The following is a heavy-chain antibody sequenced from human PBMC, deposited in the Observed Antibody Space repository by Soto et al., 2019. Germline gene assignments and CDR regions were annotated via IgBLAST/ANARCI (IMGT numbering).Heavy chain of an antibody. Sequence: PGGSLRLSCAASEFTISSYEMNWVRQAPGKGLEWVSYISSSGSTIFYADSVKGRFTTSRDNAKNSLYLQMDSLRAEDTAVYYCARETAYDAIDIWGQGTMVTVSS. V-gene: IGHV3-48*03. J-gene: IGHJ3*02. CDR3: ARETAYDAIDI. CDR2: ISSSGSTI. CDR1: EFTISSYE. D-gene: IGHD2-21*01.